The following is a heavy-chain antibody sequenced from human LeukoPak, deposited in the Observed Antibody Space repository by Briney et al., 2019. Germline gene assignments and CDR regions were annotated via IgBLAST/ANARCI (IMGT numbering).Heavy chain of an antibody. CDR2: IYYSGST. J-gene: IGHJ4*02. V-gene: IGHV4-30-4*08. D-gene: IGHD1-26*01. CDR3: ARGYGDSGSYDY. Sequence: NPSETLSLTCTVSGGSISSGDYYWSWIRQPPGKGLEWIGYIYYSGSTYYNPSLKSRVTISVDTSKNQFSLKLSSVTAADTAVYYCARGYGDSGSYDYWGQGTLVTVSS. CDR1: GGSISSGDYY.